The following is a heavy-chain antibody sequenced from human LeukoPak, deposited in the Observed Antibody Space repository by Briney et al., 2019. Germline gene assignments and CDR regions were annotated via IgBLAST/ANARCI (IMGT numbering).Heavy chain of an antibody. J-gene: IGHJ2*01. CDR1: GYSLPGYW. CDR2: IFPGDSDT. CDR3: ARLAGSTQPQWYFDL. Sequence: GESLKISCKGSGYSLPGYWIGWVRQMPGKGLEWMGIIFPGDSDTRYSPSFQGQVTMSADRSINTAYLQWSSLKASDTAMYFCARLAGSTQPQWYFDLWGRGTLVTVSS. V-gene: IGHV5-51*01. D-gene: IGHD1-14*01.